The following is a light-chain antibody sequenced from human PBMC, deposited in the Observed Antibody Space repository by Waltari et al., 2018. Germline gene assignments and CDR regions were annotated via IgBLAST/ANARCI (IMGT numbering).Light chain of an antibody. J-gene: IGKJ2*01. CDR1: QSVSTN. Sequence: EIVMTQSPATLSVSPGERATLSCRASQSVSTNLAWYQQKPGQAPRLLIYGASTRATDIPASFSGSGSGTEFTLTLSSLQSEDFAIYYCQQYNNWPPQDTFGQGTKLEIK. V-gene: IGKV3-15*01. CDR2: GAS. CDR3: QQYNNWPPQDT.